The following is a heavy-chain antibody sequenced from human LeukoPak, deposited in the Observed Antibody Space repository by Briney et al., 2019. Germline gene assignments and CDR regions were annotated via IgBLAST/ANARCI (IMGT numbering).Heavy chain of an antibody. CDR3: AKDPCSSSTSCYTGYFDY. J-gene: IGHJ4*02. D-gene: IGHD2-2*02. Sequence: GGSLRLSCAASGFTFSSYAMSWVRQAPGKGLEWVSAISGSGSSTYYADSVKGRFTISRDNSKNTLYLQMNSLRAEDTAVYYCAKDPCSSSTSCYTGYFDYWGQGTLVTVSS. CDR1: GFTFSSYA. CDR2: ISGSGSST. V-gene: IGHV3-23*01.